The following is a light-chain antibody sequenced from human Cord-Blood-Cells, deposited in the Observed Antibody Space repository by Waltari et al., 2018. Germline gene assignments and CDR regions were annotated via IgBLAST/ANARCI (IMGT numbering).Light chain of an antibody. CDR2: AAS. J-gene: IGKJ2*01. Sequence: DIQMTQTPSSLSASVGDRVTITCRASNSISSNLNWYQQKPGEAPKILIYAASSLKGGVPSRLSGGGSGTDFTLTISSLQPENFATYYGQQSYSTPQTFGQGTKLEIK. CDR3: QQSYSTPQT. CDR1: NSISSN. V-gene: IGKV1-39*01.